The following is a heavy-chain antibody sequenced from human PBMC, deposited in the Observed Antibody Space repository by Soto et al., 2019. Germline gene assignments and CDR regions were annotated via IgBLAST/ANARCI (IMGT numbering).Heavy chain of an antibody. CDR2: INHSGST. J-gene: IGHJ4*02. D-gene: IGHD6-13*01. V-gene: IGHV4-34*01. CDR3: ARGWYSSSWYGRFFDY. Sequence: KPSETLSLTCAVYGGSFSGYYWSWIRQPPGKGLEWIGEINHSGSTNYNPSLKSRVTISVDTSKNQFSLKLSSVTAADTAVYYCARGWYSSSWYGRFFDYWGQGTLVTVSS. CDR1: GGSFSGYY.